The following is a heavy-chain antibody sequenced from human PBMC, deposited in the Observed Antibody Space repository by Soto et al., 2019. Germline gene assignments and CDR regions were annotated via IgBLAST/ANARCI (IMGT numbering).Heavy chain of an antibody. V-gene: IGHV2-5*01. CDR1: GLSLSTSGVG. Sequence: QITLKESGPTLVKPTQTLTLTCAFSGLSLSTSGVGVGWIRQPPGKALEWLALNYLNDDKRYSPSLKSRLTITTDTSKNQVVLTMTNMDPVDTATYYCALTTFGYYGMDVWGHGTTVTVSS. CDR3: ALTTFGYYGMDV. CDR2: NYLNDDK. J-gene: IGHJ6*02. D-gene: IGHD3-3*01.